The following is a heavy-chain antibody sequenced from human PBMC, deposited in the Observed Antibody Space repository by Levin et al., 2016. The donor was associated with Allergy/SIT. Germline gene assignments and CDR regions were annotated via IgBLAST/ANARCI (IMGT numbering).Heavy chain of an antibody. V-gene: IGHV1-18*01. CDR3: ARDRGERYSGSYTAVTQIDY. Sequence: WVRQAPGQGLEWMGWISAYNGNTNYAQKLQGRVTMTTDTSTSTAYMELRSLRSDDTAVYYCARDRGERYSGSYTAVTQIDYWGQGTLVTVSS. J-gene: IGHJ4*02. CDR2: ISAYNGNT. D-gene: IGHD1-26*01.